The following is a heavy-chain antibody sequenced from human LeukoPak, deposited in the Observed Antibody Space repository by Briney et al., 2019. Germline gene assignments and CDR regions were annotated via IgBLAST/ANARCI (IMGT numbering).Heavy chain of an antibody. CDR1: GFTFSSYS. D-gene: IGHD5-18*01. CDR3: ARLTHVDTAMDNDAFDI. J-gene: IGHJ3*02. CDR2: ISSSSSYI. V-gene: IGHV3-21*01. Sequence: PGGSLRLSCAASGFTFSSYSMNWVRQAPGKGLEWVSSISSSSSYIYYADSVKGRFTISRDNAKNSLYLQMNSLRAEDTAVYYCARLTHVDTAMDNDAFDIWGQGTMVTVSS.